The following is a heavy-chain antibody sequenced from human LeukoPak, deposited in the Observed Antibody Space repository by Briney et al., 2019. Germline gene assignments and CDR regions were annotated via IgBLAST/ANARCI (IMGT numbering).Heavy chain of an antibody. J-gene: IGHJ6*02. CDR2: ISAYNGNT. V-gene: IGHV1-18*01. CDR1: GYTFTSYG. D-gene: IGHD6-13*01. Sequence: ASVKVSCKASGYTFTSYGISWVRQAPGQGLEWMGWISAYNGNTNSAQNLQGRVTMTTDTSTSTAYMELRSLRSDDTAVYYCARDGEYSSSWNSYYYYGMDVWGQGTTVTVSS. CDR3: ARDGEYSSSWNSYYYYGMDV.